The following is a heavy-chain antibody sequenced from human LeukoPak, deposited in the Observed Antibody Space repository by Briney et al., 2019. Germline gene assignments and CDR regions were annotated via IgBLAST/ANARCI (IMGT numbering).Heavy chain of an antibody. CDR3: ARDGDCSSTSCYLLEFDY. Sequence: GGSLRLSCVASGFSFSRYWMSWVRQAPGKGLEWVSYISSSGSTIYYADSVKGRFTISRDNAKNSLYLQMNSLRAEDTAVYYCARDGDCSSTSCYLLEFDYWGQGTLVTVSS. V-gene: IGHV3-48*04. J-gene: IGHJ4*02. CDR1: GFSFSRYW. CDR2: ISSSGSTI. D-gene: IGHD2-2*01.